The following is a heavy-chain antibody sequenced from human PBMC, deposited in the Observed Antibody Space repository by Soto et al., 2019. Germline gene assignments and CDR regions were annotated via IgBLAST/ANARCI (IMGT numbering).Heavy chain of an antibody. CDR3: ARGYSYDLDY. D-gene: IGHD5-18*01. CDR2: LHSGNGDT. Sequence: ASVKVSFKASGYTFTSYAIHWLRQAPGQRLEWMGWLHSGNGDTQYSQRFQGRVTITRDTSASTAYMELSSLRFEDTALYYCARGYSYDLDYWGQGALVTVSS. J-gene: IGHJ4*02. V-gene: IGHV1-3*01. CDR1: GYTFTSYA.